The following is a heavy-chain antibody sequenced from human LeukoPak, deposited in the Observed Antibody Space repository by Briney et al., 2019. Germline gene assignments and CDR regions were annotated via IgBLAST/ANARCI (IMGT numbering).Heavy chain of an antibody. CDR3: ARRGRYSSSWSWFDP. D-gene: IGHD6-13*01. J-gene: IGHJ5*02. Sequence: SETLSLTCTVSGGSISSYYWSWIRQPPGKGLEWIGYIYYSGSTNYNPSLKSRVTISVDTSKNQFSLKLSSVTAADTAVYYCARRGRYSSSWSWFDPWGQGTLVTVSS. V-gene: IGHV4-59*08. CDR2: IYYSGST. CDR1: GGSISSYY.